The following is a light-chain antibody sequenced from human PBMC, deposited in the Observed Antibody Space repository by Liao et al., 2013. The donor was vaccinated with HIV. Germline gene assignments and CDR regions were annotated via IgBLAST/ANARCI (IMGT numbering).Light chain of an antibody. V-gene: IGLV3-1*01. Sequence: SYELTQPPSVSVSPGQTASIPCSGDKVGDRIVSWYQVKPGQSPEVIIYQNYQRPSGTPERFSGSNSGNTATLTISGTQALDEADYYCQAWDSSTAVFGGGTKLTVL. CDR1: KVGDRI. J-gene: IGLJ3*02. CDR2: QNY. CDR3: QAWDSSTAV.